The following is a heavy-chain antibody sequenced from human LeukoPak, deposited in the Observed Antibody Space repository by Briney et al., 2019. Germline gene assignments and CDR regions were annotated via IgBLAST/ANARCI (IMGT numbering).Heavy chain of an antibody. Sequence: SETLSLTCAVYGGSFSGYYWSWIRQPPGKGLEWIGEINHSGSTNYNPSLKSRVTISVDTSKNQFSLKLSSVTAADTAVYYCAITVDTAMVGAFGIWGQGTMVTVSS. CDR1: GGSFSGYY. CDR3: AITVDTAMVGAFGI. V-gene: IGHV4-34*01. CDR2: INHSGST. D-gene: IGHD5-18*01. J-gene: IGHJ3*02.